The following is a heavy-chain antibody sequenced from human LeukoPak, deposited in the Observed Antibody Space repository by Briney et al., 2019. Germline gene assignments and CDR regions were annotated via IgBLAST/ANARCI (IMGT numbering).Heavy chain of an antibody. Sequence: ASVKVSCKASGYTFTGYYMHWVRQAPGQGLEWMGRINPNSGGTNYAQKFQGRVTMTRDTSISTAYMGLSRLRSDDTAVYYCARVCDGSGSYYCYWGQGTLVTVSS. J-gene: IGHJ4*02. D-gene: IGHD3-10*01. CDR1: GYTFTGYY. CDR3: ARVCDGSGSYYCY. V-gene: IGHV1-2*06. CDR2: INPNSGGT.